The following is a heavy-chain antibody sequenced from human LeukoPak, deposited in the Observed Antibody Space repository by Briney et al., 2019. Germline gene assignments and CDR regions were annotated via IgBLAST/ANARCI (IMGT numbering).Heavy chain of an antibody. Sequence: PSETLSLTCTVPGGSISSYYWSWIRQPAGKRLEWIGRIYTSGSTNYNPSLKSRVTMSVDTSKNQFSLELSSVTAADTAVYYCARDVVARIAVARGSYYFDYWGQGTLVTVSS. V-gene: IGHV4-4*07. D-gene: IGHD6-19*01. CDR2: IYTSGST. CDR3: ARDVVARIAVARGSYYFDY. J-gene: IGHJ4*02. CDR1: GGSISSYY.